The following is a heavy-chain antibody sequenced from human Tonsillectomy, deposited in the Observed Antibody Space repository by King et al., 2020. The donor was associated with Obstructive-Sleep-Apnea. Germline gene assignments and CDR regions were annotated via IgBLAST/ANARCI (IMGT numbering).Heavy chain of an antibody. CDR1: GFSFKRSA. CDR3: AADMGYPSGGSFDV. D-gene: IGHD4-23*01. CDR2: IVVGGGNT. V-gene: IGHV1-58*02. Sequence: QLVQSGPEVKKPETSVKISCKASGFSFKRSAMQWVRQAGGQRLEWMGRIVVGGGNTNYAQKFQGRVTITRDKSSNTTHMELTGLRSDDTAVYYCAADMGYPSGGSFDVWGQGTMVTVSS. J-gene: IGHJ3*01.